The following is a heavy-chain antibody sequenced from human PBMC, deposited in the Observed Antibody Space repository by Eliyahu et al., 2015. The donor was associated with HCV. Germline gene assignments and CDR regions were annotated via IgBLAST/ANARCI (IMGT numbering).Heavy chain of an antibody. CDR2: IYSTGST. J-gene: IGHJ4*02. CDR3: ARGTTADY. D-gene: IGHD1-1*01. V-gene: IGHV4-4*07. Sequence: QVQLQESGPGLVKPSETLSLTCTVSGASIXTYYWTWIRQPAGKGLEWIGRIYSTGSTNYNPSLKSRVTMSVDTSKNQFSLRLTSVTAADTAVYYCARGTTADYWGQGTLVAVSS. CDR1: GASIXTYY.